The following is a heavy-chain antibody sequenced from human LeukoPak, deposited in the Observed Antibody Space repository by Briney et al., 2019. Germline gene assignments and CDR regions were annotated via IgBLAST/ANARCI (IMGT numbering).Heavy chain of an antibody. D-gene: IGHD2-2*01. CDR2: INGGGGGGT. CDR3: AASLPNIVVVPAAKGPFGS. V-gene: IGHV3-23*01. J-gene: IGHJ5*02. CDR1: GFTFYKFV. Sequence: EGSLRLSCAASGFTFYKFVMTWVRQAPGKGLEWVSGINGGGGGGTFHADSVRGRFTISRDNSKNTLYLQMSSLRAEDTAVYYCAASLPNIVVVPAAKGPFGSWGQGTLVTVSS.